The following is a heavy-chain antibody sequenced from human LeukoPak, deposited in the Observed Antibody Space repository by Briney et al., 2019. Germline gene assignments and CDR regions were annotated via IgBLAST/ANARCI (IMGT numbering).Heavy chain of an antibody. CDR3: AKASAMIVVVSKHFDH. Sequence: PGGSLRLSCAASGFTFSSHGMNWVCQAPGKGLEWVSGIIPRGHNTYYADSVRGRFTISRDNSRNTLYLQMNSLRAEDTAVYYCAKASAMIVVVSKHFDHWGQGTLVTVSS. D-gene: IGHD3-22*01. J-gene: IGHJ4*02. V-gene: IGHV3-23*01. CDR2: IIPRGHNT. CDR1: GFTFSSHG.